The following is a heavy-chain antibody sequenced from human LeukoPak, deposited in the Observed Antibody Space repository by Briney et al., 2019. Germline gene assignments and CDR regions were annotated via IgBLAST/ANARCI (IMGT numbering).Heavy chain of an antibody. CDR2: IISRSGII. J-gene: IGHJ3*02. D-gene: IGHD2-15*01. Sequence: GRSLRLSCAASGFTLRSFSMSWVRQAPGKGLAWVSCIISRSGIIYYADSVKGRFTVSRDNAKNSLYLQMNSLRAHDTAVYYCARENGFCSGGTCYPGAFDIWGQGTMVTVSS. CDR3: ARENGFCSGGTCYPGAFDI. CDR1: GFTLRSFS. V-gene: IGHV3-48*01.